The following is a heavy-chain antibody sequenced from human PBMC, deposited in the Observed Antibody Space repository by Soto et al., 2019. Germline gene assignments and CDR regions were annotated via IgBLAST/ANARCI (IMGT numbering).Heavy chain of an antibody. J-gene: IGHJ4*02. CDR2: ISGSDGKT. CDR3: ARTVVVVVPDNFDH. D-gene: IGHD3-22*01. Sequence: GGSLRLSCAASGFSFGSYALSWVRQAPGKGLEWVSTISGSDGKTFYADAVTGRLSISRDSAKNSLYLQMDNLRGEDTAVYYCARTVVVVVPDNFDHWGQGTLVTVSS. CDR1: GFSFGSYA. V-gene: IGHV3-23*01.